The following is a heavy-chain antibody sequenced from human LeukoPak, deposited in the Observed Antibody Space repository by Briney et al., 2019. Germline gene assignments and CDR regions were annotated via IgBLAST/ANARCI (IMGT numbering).Heavy chain of an antibody. J-gene: IGHJ3*02. CDR2: IKSKTDGGTT. CDR1: GFTFSNAW. V-gene: IGHV3-15*01. Sequence: GGSLRLSCAASGFTFSNAWMSWVRQAPGKGLEWVGRIKSKTDGGTTDYAAPVKGRFTISRDNAKNSLYLQMNSLRAEDTAVYYCAKDYSGYDEGDAFDIWGQGTMVTVSS. D-gene: IGHD5-12*01. CDR3: AKDYSGYDEGDAFDI.